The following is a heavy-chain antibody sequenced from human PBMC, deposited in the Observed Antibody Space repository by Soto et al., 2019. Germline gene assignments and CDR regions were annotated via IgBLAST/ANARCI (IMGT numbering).Heavy chain of an antibody. CDR3: AKDIEEVVYYYGMDV. Sequence: GGSLRLSCAASGFTFSSYGMHWVRQAPGKWLEWVALISYDGNNKFYADSVKGRFTISRDNSKNTLFLQMNSLRAEDTALYYCAKDIEEVVYYYGMDVWGQGTTVTVSS. J-gene: IGHJ6*02. V-gene: IGHV3-30*18. CDR2: ISYDGNNK. D-gene: IGHD1-26*01. CDR1: GFTFSSYG.